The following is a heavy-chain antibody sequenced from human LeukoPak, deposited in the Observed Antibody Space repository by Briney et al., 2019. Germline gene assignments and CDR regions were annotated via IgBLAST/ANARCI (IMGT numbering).Heavy chain of an antibody. D-gene: IGHD2-15*01. CDR1: GGSISSSSYY. CDR3: ARPVYCSVTTCTGPLHI. J-gene: IGHJ3*02. CDR2: IYYSGST. Sequence: SETLSLTCSASGGSISSSSYYWSWIRQPPGKGLEWIGYIYYSGSTNYNPSLKSRVTISVDTSKNQFSLKLSSVTAADTGLYFCARPVYCSVTTCTGPLHIWGQGTMVTVSS. V-gene: IGHV4-61*05.